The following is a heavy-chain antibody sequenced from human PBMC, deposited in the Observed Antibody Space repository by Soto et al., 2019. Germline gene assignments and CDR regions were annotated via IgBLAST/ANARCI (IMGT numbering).Heavy chain of an antibody. J-gene: IGHJ6*02. CDR2: IYTSGST. V-gene: IGHV4-4*07. CDR1: GGSISSYY. CDR3: ARDPHSYGLVDYYYYGMDV. Sequence: KSSETLSLTCTVSGGSISSYYWSWIRHPAGKGLEWIGRIYTSGSTNYNPSLKSRVTMSVDTSKNQFSLKLSSVTAADTAVYYCARDPHSYGLVDYYYYGMDVWGQGTTVTVSS. D-gene: IGHD5-18*01.